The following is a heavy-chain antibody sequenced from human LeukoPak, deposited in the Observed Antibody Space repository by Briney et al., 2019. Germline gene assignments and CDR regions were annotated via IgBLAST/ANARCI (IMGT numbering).Heavy chain of an antibody. CDR1: GFTFSTYAM. V-gene: IGHV4-4*02. D-gene: IGHD2-8*02. Sequence: GSLRLSYAASGFTFSTYAMSWVRQPPGKGLEWIGEIYHSGSFNYNPSLQSRVTISLDKSQNQFSLRLTSVTAADTAVYYCVHVLAGRFDPWGQGTLVTVSS. CDR3: VHVLAGRFDP. J-gene: IGHJ5*02. CDR2: IYHSGSF.